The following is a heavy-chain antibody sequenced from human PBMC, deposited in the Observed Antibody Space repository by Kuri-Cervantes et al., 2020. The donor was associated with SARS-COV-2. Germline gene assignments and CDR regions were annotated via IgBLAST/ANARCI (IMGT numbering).Heavy chain of an antibody. Sequence: GESLKISCAASGFTFSSYRMNWVRQAPGKGLEWVSYISSSSSTIYYADSVKGRFTISRDNAKNSLYLQMNSLRAEDTAVYYCARGVHEQLYDSSGYYSAEYFQHWGQGTLVTVSS. CDR1: GFTFSSYR. CDR3: ARGVHEQLYDSSGYYSAEYFQH. D-gene: IGHD3-22*01. V-gene: IGHV3-48*01. CDR2: ISSSSSTI. J-gene: IGHJ1*01.